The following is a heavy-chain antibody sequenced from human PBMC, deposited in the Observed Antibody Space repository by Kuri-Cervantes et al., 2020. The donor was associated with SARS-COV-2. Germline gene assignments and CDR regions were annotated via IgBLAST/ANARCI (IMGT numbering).Heavy chain of an antibody. CDR3: ARAGYYDFWSGYYPVDY. D-gene: IGHD3-3*01. CDR1: AFTFSSYG. V-gene: IGHV3-33*01. Sequence: SLMISFAASAFTFSSYGMHWVRQAPGKGLEWVAVIWYDGSNKYYADSVKGRFTISRDNSKNTLYLQMNSLRAGDTAVYYCARAGYYDFWSGYYPVDYWGQGTLVTVSS. CDR2: IWYDGSNK. J-gene: IGHJ4*02.